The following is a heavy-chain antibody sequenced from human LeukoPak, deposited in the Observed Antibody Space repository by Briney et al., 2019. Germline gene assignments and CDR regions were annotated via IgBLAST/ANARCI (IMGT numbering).Heavy chain of an antibody. Sequence: SETLSLTCTVSGGSVVSGTYYWSWIRQPPGKELEWIGYMSNNGNTNYNPSLKSRVSISLDTSKNQFSLNLNSVTAADTAVYYCAREHVWGDFDYWGQGTLVTVSS. V-gene: IGHV4-61*01. CDR3: AREHVWGDFDY. D-gene: IGHD7-27*01. J-gene: IGHJ4*02. CDR2: MSNNGNT. CDR1: GGSVVSGTYY.